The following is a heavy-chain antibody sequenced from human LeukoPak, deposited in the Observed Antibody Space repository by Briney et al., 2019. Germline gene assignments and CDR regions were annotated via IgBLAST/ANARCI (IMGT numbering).Heavy chain of an antibody. CDR1: GGSISSYY. Sequence: PSETVSLTCTVSGGSISSYYWSWIRQPPGKGLEWIGYIYYSGSTNYNPSLKSRVTISVDTSKNQFSLKLSSVTAADTAVYYCARERGTYSEGFDPWGQGTLVTVSS. D-gene: IGHD1-26*01. CDR3: ARERGTYSEGFDP. CDR2: IYYSGST. J-gene: IGHJ5*02. V-gene: IGHV4-59*01.